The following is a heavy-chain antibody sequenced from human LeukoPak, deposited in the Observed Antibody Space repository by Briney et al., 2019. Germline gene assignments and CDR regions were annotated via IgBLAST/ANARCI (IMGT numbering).Heavy chain of an antibody. D-gene: IGHD5-24*01. CDR1: GDTFSSNSAA. CDR3: ARQGPTWPFDY. V-gene: IGHV6-1*01. Sequence: SQTLSLTCALSGDTFSSNSAAWDWLRQSPWRGLEWLGSTYYRSKWYNDYAVSVKSRLATNADTSKNQFSLLLHSVTPEDTAVYYCARQGPTWPFDYWGQGTLVTVSS. CDR2: TYYRSKWYN. J-gene: IGHJ4*02.